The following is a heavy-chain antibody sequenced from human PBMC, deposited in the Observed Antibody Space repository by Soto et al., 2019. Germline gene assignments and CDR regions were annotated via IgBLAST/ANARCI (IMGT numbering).Heavy chain of an antibody. J-gene: IGHJ2*01. CDR1: GGTFSSYA. D-gene: IGHD6-19*01. V-gene: IGHV1-69*06. CDR3: ARGVAGTRRHWYFDL. Sequence: QVQLVQSGAEVKKPGSSVKVSCKASGGTFSSYAISWVRQAPGQGLEWMGGVIPIFGTANYAQKFQGRVTITADKSTSSAYMELSSLRFEDTAVYYCARGVAGTRRHWYFDLWGRGTLVNVSS. CDR2: VIPIFGTA.